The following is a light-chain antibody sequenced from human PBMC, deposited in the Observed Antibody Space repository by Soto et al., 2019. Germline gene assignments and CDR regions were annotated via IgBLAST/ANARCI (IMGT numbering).Light chain of an antibody. J-gene: IGKJ1*01. CDR3: QKYNNWPRT. CDR1: QSVSSN. Sequence: EIVMTQSPATLSVSSGERATLSCRASQSVSSNLAWYRQKPGQAPRLLIYGASTRATGIPARFSGSGSGTEFTLTISSLQSEDFAVYYCQKYNNWPRTFGQGTKVDIK. CDR2: GAS. V-gene: IGKV3-15*01.